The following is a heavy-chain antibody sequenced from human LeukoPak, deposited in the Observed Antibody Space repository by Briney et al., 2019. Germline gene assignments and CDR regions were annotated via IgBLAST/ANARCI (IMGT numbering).Heavy chain of an antibody. CDR1: GGSISSYY. CDR2: IYYSGST. Sequence: PSETLSLTCTVSGGSISSYYWSWIRQPPGKGLEWIGYIYYSGSTNYNPSLKSRVTISVDTSKNQFSLKLSSVTAADTAVYYCARVQRYYDFWSGYYRYYYYYYMDVWGKGTTVTVSS. V-gene: IGHV4-59*12. J-gene: IGHJ6*03. D-gene: IGHD3-3*01. CDR3: ARVQRYYDFWSGYYRYYYYYYMDV.